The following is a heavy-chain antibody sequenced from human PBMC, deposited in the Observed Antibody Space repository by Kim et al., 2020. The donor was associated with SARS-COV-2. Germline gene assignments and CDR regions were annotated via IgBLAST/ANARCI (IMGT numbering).Heavy chain of an antibody. J-gene: IGHJ5*02. CDR3: ARAPNGPFSRPWGGDKTYFDP. CDR1: GYTFTNYD. D-gene: IGHD3-10*01. Sequence: ASVKVSCKASGYTFTNYDINWLRQATGQGFEWLGWMNPNTGDRDYAQKFQGRVTMTRDTSTGTAYMDLSSLTSEDTAVYYCARAPNGPFSRPWGGDKTYFDPWGQGTLVIVSS. V-gene: IGHV1-8*01. CDR2: MNPNTGDR.